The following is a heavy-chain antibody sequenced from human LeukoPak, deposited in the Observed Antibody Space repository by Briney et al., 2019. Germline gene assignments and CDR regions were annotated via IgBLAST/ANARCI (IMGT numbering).Heavy chain of an antibody. V-gene: IGHV1-8*01. CDR3: VRDGEGVAISVNYWFDP. CDR1: GFTFTSYD. Sequence: ASVKVSRKASGFTFTSYDINWVRQASGQGLEWMGWMNPNNGNTGCAQKFQGRVTMTRDTSISTAYMELRGLRSEDTAVYYCVRDGEGVAISVNYWFDPWGQGTLVTVSS. J-gene: IGHJ5*02. D-gene: IGHD3-10*01. CDR2: MNPNNGNT.